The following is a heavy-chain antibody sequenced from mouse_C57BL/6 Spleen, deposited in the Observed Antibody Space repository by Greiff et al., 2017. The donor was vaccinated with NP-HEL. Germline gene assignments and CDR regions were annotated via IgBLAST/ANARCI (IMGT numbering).Heavy chain of an antibody. CDR1: GYTFTSYG. Sequence: QVQLQQSGAELARPGASVKLSCKASGYTFTSYGISWVKQRTGQGLEWIGEIYPRSGNTYYNEKFKGKATLTADKSSSTAYMELRSLTSEDSAVYFGARGGIDYYGSKPLYYLDYWGQGTTLTVSS. D-gene: IGHD1-1*01. CDR2: IYPRSGNT. J-gene: IGHJ2*01. V-gene: IGHV1-81*01. CDR3: ARGGIDYYGSKPLYYLDY.